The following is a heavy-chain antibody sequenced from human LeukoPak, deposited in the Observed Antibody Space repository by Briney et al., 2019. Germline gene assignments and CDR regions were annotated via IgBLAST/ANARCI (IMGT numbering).Heavy chain of an antibody. Sequence: PGRSLRLSCAASGFTFSSYAMHWVRQAPGKGLEWVAVISYDGSNKYYADSVKGRFTISRDNSKNTLYLQMNSLRAEDTAVYYCARSMNDAFDIWGQGTMVTVSS. J-gene: IGHJ3*02. V-gene: IGHV3-30-3*01. D-gene: IGHD2/OR15-2a*01. CDR1: GFTFSSYA. CDR2: ISYDGSNK. CDR3: ARSMNDAFDI.